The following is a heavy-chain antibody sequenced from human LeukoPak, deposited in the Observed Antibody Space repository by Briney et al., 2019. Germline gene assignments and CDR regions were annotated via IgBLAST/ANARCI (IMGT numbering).Heavy chain of an antibody. CDR1: GFTFSSYA. CDR2: ISYDGSNK. D-gene: IGHD4-17*01. Sequence: GGSLRLSCAASGFTFSSYAMHWVRQAPGKGLEWVAVISYDGSNKYYADSVKGRFTISRDNSKNTLYLQMNSLRAEDTAVYYCAREDNGDYYVDYWGQGTLVTVSS. CDR3: AREDNGDYYVDY. V-gene: IGHV3-30-3*01. J-gene: IGHJ4*02.